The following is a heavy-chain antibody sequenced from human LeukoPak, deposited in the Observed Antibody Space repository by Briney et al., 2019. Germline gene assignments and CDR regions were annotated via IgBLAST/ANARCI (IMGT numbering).Heavy chain of an antibody. J-gene: IGHJ4*02. D-gene: IGHD6-19*01. CDR2: INHSGST. Sequence: SETLSLTCAVYGGSFSGYYWSWIRQPPGKGLEWIAEINHSGSTNYNPSLKSRVTISVDTSKNQFSLKLSSVTAADTAVYYCARVQQWRKTNDYWGQGTLVTVSS. CDR3: ARVQQWRKTNDY. CDR1: GGSFSGYY. V-gene: IGHV4-34*01.